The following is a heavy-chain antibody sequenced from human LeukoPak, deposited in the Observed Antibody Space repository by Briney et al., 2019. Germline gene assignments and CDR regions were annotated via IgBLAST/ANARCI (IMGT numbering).Heavy chain of an antibody. V-gene: IGHV4-4*02. CDR1: GGSICSSDW. CDR3: ARDRRYYDSSAYIRGFDY. Sequence: SETLSLTCAVSGGSICSSDWWSWVRQPPGKGLEWIGEIYHSGSTNYNPSLKSRVTISVDKSKNQFSLNLSSVTAADTAVYYCARDRRYYDSSAYIRGFDYWGQGTLVTVSS. J-gene: IGHJ4*02. CDR2: IYHSGST. D-gene: IGHD3-22*01.